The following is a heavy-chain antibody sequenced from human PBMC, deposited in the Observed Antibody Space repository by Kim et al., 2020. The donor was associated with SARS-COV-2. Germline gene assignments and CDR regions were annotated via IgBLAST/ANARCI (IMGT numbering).Heavy chain of an antibody. Sequence: GGSLRLSCAASGFTFGDYAMHWVRQAPGKGLEWVSGISWNSGSIGYADSVKGRFTISRDNAKNSLYLQMNSRRAEDTALYYCAKGYCSSTSCPGPFDPWGQGTLVTVSS. V-gene: IGHV3-9*01. CDR2: ISWNSGSI. CDR1: GFTFGDYA. J-gene: IGHJ5*02. CDR3: AKGYCSSTSCPGPFDP. D-gene: IGHD2-2*01.